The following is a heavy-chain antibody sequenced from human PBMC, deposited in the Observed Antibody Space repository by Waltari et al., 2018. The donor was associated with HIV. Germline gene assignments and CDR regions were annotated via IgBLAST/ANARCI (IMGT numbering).Heavy chain of an antibody. CDR1: GYTFTGSC. V-gene: IGHV1-2*02. D-gene: IGHD2-2*01. Sequence: QVQLVQSGAEVQKPGASVKVSCKASGYTFTGSCMHWLRQAPGQGLEWMGWINPNSGGTNYAQKFQGRVTMTRDTSISTAYMELSRLRSDDTAVYYCASATLPNYWYFDLWGRGTLVTVSS. CDR2: INPNSGGT. CDR3: ASATLPNYWYFDL. J-gene: IGHJ2*01.